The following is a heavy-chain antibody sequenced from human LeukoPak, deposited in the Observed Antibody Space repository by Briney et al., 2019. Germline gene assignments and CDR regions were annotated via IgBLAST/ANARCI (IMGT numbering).Heavy chain of an antibody. D-gene: IGHD5-12*01. CDR3: ARNRGGPSIVATIIGGFDY. J-gene: IGHJ4*02. CDR1: GYSISSGYY. V-gene: IGHV4-38-2*02. Sequence: PSETLSLTCTVSGYSISSGYYWGWIRQPPGKGLEWIGSIYHSGSTYYNPSLKSRVTISVDTSKNQFSLKLSSVTAADTAVYYCARNRGGPSIVATIIGGFDYWGQGTLVTVSS. CDR2: IYHSGST.